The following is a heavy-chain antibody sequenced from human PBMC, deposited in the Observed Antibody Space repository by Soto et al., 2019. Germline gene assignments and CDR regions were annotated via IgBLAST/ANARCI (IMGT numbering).Heavy chain of an antibody. CDR1: GFTFSSYG. CDR3: ASDPVEDLRPYNWFDL. J-gene: IGHJ5*02. CDR2: IWYDGSNK. V-gene: IGHV3-33*01. Sequence: QVQLVESGGGVVQPGRSLRLSCAASGFTFSSYGMHWVRQAPGKGLEWVAVIWYDGSNKYYADSVKGRFTISRDNSKNTLYLQMNSLRAEDTAVYYCASDPVEDLRPYNWFDLWGQGNLVTVSS.